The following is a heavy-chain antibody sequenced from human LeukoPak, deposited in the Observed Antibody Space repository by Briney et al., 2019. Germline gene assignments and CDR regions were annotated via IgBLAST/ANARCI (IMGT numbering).Heavy chain of an antibody. D-gene: IGHD3-9*01. CDR2: IRSKAYGGTT. CDR3: RVRYFDWLSLYYYGMDV. Sequence: GGSLRLSCTASGFTFGDYAMSWVRQAPGKGLEWVGFIRSKAYGGTTEYAASVKGRFTISRDDSKSIAYLQMNSLKTEDTAVYYCRVRYFDWLSLYYYGMDVWGKGTTVTVSS. CDR1: GFTFGDYA. J-gene: IGHJ6*04. V-gene: IGHV3-49*04.